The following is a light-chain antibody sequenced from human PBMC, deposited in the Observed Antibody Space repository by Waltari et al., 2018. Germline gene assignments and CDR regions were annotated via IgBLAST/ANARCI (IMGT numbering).Light chain of an antibody. V-gene: IGLV2-14*01. CDR1: KSDVGGYNH. Sequence: QPVLTQPASVSGSPGQPITIACTGTKSDVGGYNHVPWYQQYPGKAPRLMIYDVTKRPSGVSNRFSGSKSGNTASLTISGLQAEDEADYYCSSYTSSGTLRIFGGGTKVTAL. J-gene: IGLJ2*01. CDR2: DVT. CDR3: SSYTSSGTLRI.